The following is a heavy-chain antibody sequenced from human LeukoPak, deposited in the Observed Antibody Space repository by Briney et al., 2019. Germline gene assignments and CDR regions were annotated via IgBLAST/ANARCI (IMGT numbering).Heavy chain of an antibody. V-gene: IGHV4-39*07. CDR1: GGSISSSSYY. Sequence: SETLSLTCTVSGGSISSSSYYWGWIRQPPGKGLEWIGSIYYSGSTNYNPSLKSRVTISVDTSKNQFSLKLSSVTAADTAVYYCARGVYYYGSGSYTYYYYMDVWGKGTTVTISS. CDR2: IYYSGST. D-gene: IGHD3-10*01. J-gene: IGHJ6*03. CDR3: ARGVYYYGSGSYTYYYYMDV.